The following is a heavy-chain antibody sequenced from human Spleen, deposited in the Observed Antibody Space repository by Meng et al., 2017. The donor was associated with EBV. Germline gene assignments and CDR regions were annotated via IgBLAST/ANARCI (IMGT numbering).Heavy chain of an antibody. D-gene: IGHD6-13*01. CDR2: INHSGST. V-gene: IGHV4-34*01. J-gene: IGHJ4*02. CDR1: GGAFSGYY. CDR3: ARGHRVGAEAGRYAYRF. Sequence: QVQRQQGGSGLLKPSETLSLTCAGYGGAFSGYYWTWIRQPPGKGLEWIGEINHSGSTNYNPSLKSRVTMSVDTSKNQFSLNLSSVTAADTAVYYCARGHRVGAEAGRYAYRFWGQGTLVTVSS.